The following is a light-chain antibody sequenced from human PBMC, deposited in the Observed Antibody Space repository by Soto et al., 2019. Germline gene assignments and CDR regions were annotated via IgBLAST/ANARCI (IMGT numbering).Light chain of an antibody. Sequence: QSVLTQPASVSGSPGQSITISCTGTSSDVGAYNYVSWYQQHPGNAPKVMIYEVTNRPSGVSNRFSGSKSGNTASPTISGLQAEDEADYYCSSYTTRKGVVFGGGTTLTVL. CDR3: SSYTTRKGVV. V-gene: IGLV2-14*01. CDR1: SSDVGAYNY. J-gene: IGLJ2*01. CDR2: EVT.